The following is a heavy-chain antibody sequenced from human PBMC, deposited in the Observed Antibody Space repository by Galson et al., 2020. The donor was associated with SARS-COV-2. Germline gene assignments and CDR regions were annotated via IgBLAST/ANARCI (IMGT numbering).Heavy chain of an antibody. CDR2: IYYSGST. V-gene: IGHV4-59*01. CDR3: ARDRRDGYNWGQVGAFDI. CDR1: GGSISSYY. Sequence: SETLSFTCTVSGGSISSYYWSWIRQPPGKGLEWIGYIYYSGSTNYNPSLKSRVTISVDTSKNQFSLKLSSVTAADTAVYYCARDRRDGYNWGQVGAFDIWGQGTMVTVSS. J-gene: IGHJ3*02. D-gene: IGHD5-12*01.